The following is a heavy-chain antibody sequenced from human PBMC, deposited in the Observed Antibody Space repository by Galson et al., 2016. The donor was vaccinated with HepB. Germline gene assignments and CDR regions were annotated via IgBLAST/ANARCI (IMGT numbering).Heavy chain of an antibody. CDR3: ARGPGTDYYGSGTYSIFDS. V-gene: IGHV1-69*13. D-gene: IGHD3-10*01. J-gene: IGHJ4*01. CDR2: IIPRFGIP. Sequence: SVKVSCKATRDSFGSFAFSWVRQAPGQGLEWVGGIIPRFGIPKSAPRFRDRLTITADESSNTVFMELSSLRFDDTALYYCARGPGTDYYGSGTYSIFDSWRLGTVVSVSS. CDR1: RDSFGSFA.